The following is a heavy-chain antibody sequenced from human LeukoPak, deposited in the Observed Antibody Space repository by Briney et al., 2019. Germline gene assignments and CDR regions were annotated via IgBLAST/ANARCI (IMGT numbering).Heavy chain of an antibody. D-gene: IGHD6-13*01. CDR3: ARWQDSSWYGRWSDP. V-gene: IGHV4-34*01. CDR1: GGSFSGYY. CDR2: INHSGST. J-gene: IGHJ5*02. Sequence: SETLSLTCAVYGGSFSGYYWSWIRQPPGKGLEWIGEINHSGSTNYNPSLKSRVTISVDTSKNQFSLKLSSVTAADTAVYYCARWQDSSWYGRWSDPWGQGTLVTVSS.